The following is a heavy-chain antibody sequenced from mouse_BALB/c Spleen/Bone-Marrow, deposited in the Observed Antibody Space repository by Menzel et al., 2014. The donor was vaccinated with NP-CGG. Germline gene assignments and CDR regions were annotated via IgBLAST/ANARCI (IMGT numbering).Heavy chain of an antibody. D-gene: IGHD2-3*01. J-gene: IGHJ4*01. CDR3: ARGGLLRAMNY. CDR1: GYSFTGYS. CDR2: INPYNGDT. V-gene: IGHV1-20*02. Sequence: EVQLQQSGPELVKPGASVKISCKASGYSFTGYSMNWVVQSHGKSLEWIGRINPYNGDTFYNQKFKGKATLTVDKSSSTAHMELRSLASEDSAVYYCARGGLLRAMNYWGQGTSVTVSS.